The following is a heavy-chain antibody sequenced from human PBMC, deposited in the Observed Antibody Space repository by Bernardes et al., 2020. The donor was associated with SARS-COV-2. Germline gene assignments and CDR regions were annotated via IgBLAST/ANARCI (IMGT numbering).Heavy chain of an antibody. CDR2: IYYSGST. J-gene: IGHJ4*02. D-gene: IGHD3-10*01. Sequence: SETLSLTCTVSGGSISSHYWSWIRQPPGKGLEWIGSIYYSGSTTYNPSLKSRVTLSVDTSKSQFSLKLSSVTAADTAMYYCAMGVDLFDYWGQGTQVTVSS. CDR1: GGSISSHY. V-gene: IGHV4-59*11. CDR3: AMGVDLFDY.